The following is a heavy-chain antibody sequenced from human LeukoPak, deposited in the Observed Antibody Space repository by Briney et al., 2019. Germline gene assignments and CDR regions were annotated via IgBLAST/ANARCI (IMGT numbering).Heavy chain of an antibody. J-gene: IGHJ4*02. V-gene: IGHV3-21*03. CDR1: GFTFSIHT. Sequence: GGSLRLSCAASGFTFSIHTMNWVRQAPGKGPEWVSSISSSSGSIYYTDSVKGRFTISRDNAKSSLYLQMNSLKTEDTAVYYCTTDRSQQYYFDYWGQGTLVTVSS. CDR3: TTDRSQQYYFDY. CDR2: ISSSSGSI. D-gene: IGHD1/OR15-1a*01.